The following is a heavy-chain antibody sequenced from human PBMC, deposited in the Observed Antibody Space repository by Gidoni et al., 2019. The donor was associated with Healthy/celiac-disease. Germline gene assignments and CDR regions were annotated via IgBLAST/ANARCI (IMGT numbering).Heavy chain of an antibody. J-gene: IGHJ4*02. V-gene: IGHV3-30*02. CDR2: IRYDGSNK. CDR1: GFTFSSYG. CDR3: AKDVAVLMVYAGLSDY. D-gene: IGHD2-8*01. Sequence: QVQLVESGGGVVQPGGSLRLSCAASGFTFSSYGMHWVRQAPGKGLEWVAFIRYDGSNKYYADSVKGRFTISRDNSKNTLYLQMNSLRAEDTAVYYCAKDVAVLMVYAGLSDYWGQGTLVTVSS.